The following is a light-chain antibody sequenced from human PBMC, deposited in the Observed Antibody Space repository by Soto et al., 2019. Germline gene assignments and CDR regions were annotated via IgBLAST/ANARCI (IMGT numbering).Light chain of an antibody. CDR3: QQSYSRMT. CDR2: AAS. Sequence: DIQMTQSPSSLSASVGDGVTITCRASQSISSYVSWYQQKPGKAPKLLIYAASRLESGVPSRFSGSRSGTDFTLTSSSLQPEDFATYYCQQSYSRMTFGQGTKVEIK. CDR1: QSISSY. V-gene: IGKV1-39*01. J-gene: IGKJ1*01.